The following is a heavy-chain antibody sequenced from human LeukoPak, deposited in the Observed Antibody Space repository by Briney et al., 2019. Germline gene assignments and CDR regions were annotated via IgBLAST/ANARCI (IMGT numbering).Heavy chain of an antibody. CDR1: GFSLSTSGVG. D-gene: IGHD5-24*01. CDR2: IYWGDGK. V-gene: IGHV2-5*02. J-gene: IGHJ4*02. Sequence: SGPTLVNPTQTLTLPCTFSGFSLSTSGVGVGWIRQPPGKALEWLALIYWGDGKDYSPSLKNRLTIAKDTSKNQVVRPIPNLDRVDTGTYYCADSEESGYSALDYWGQGSLVTVSS. CDR3: ADSEESGYSALDY.